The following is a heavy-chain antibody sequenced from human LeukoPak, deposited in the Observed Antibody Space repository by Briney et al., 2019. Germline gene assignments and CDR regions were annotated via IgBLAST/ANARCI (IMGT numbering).Heavy chain of an antibody. CDR2: ISWNSGSI. CDR1: GFTFDDYA. CDR3: AKPYSSGWSPFDY. V-gene: IGHV3-9*01. J-gene: IGHJ4*02. Sequence: GGSLRLSCAASGFTFDDYAMHWVRQAPGKGLEWVSGISWNSGSIGYADSVKGRFTISRDNSKNTLYLQMNSLRAEDTAVYYCAKPYSSGWSPFDYWGQGTLVTVSS. D-gene: IGHD6-19*01.